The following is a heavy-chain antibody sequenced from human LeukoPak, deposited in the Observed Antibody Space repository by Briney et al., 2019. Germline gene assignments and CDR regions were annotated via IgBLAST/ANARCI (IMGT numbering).Heavy chain of an antibody. J-gene: IGHJ5*02. CDR2: IYYSGST. CDR3: ARGGFGELFTNWFDP. D-gene: IGHD3-10*01. V-gene: IGHV4-59*01. Sequence: SQTLSLTCAVSGVSLSSYYWSWIRQPPGKGREWIGYIYYSGSTNYNPSLKSRVTISVDTSKNQFSLKLSSVTAADTAVYYGARGGFGELFTNWFDPWGQGTLVTVSS. CDR1: GVSLSSYY.